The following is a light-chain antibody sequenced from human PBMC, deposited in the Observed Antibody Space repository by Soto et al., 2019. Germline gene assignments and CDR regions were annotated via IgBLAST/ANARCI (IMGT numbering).Light chain of an antibody. CDR1: QSVSSSY. CDR2: GAA. CDR3: QQYGSSPSGT. Sequence: EIVLTQSPGTLSLSPGEIATLSCRASQSVSSSYLAWYQQKPCQAPRLLIYGAASRATGLPDRFNGSGSGTAFTLTISRLEPEDFAVYYCQQYGSSPSGTFGQGTKLEIK. J-gene: IGKJ2*01. V-gene: IGKV3-20*01.